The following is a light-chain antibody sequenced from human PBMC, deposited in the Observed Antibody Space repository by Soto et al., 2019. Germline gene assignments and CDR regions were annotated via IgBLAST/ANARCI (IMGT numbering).Light chain of an antibody. Sequence: QSVLTQPPSASGSPGQSVTISCTGTSSDVGDYNYVSWYQQHPGKAPTLMIYEVSKRPSGVTDRFSGSKSGNTASLTVSGLQAEDEADYYCSSYAGSNNLVFGGGTKVTVL. CDR3: SSYAGSNNLV. CDR1: SSDVGDYNY. J-gene: IGLJ2*01. CDR2: EVS. V-gene: IGLV2-8*01.